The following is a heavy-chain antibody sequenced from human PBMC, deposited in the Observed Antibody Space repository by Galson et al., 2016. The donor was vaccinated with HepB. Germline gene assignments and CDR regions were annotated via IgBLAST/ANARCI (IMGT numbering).Heavy chain of an antibody. Sequence: SLRLSCAAPGFTFSSYTMSWVRQAPGMGLEWVSSISGSGSFTYFADSVKGRFTISRDNSKNTLYLQMNGLRAEDTATYYCAKDPGRGSGWFFFDSWGQGTLVTVSS. CDR1: GFTFSSYT. J-gene: IGHJ4*02. CDR3: AKDPGRGSGWFFFDS. D-gene: IGHD6-19*01. V-gene: IGHV3-23*01. CDR2: ISGSGSFT.